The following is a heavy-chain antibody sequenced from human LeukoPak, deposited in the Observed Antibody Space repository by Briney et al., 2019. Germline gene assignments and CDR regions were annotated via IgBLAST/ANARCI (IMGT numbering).Heavy chain of an antibody. CDR3: ARGDIVVVPAAHYYYMDV. V-gene: IGHV3-74*01. Sequence: GGSLRLSCAASGFTFSSYWMHWVRQAPGKGLVWVSRVNSDGSSTSYADSVKGRFTISRDNAKNTLYLQMNSLRAEDTAVYYCARGDIVVVPAAHYYYMDVWDKGTTVTVSS. CDR1: GFTFSSYW. D-gene: IGHD2-2*01. J-gene: IGHJ6*03. CDR2: VNSDGSST.